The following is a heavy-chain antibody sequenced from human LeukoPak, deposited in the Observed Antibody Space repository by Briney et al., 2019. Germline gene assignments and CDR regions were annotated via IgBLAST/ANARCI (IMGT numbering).Heavy chain of an antibody. CDR3: AKDRGGYSYGYLWFDEFDY. D-gene: IGHD5-18*01. CDR1: GFTLSSYA. CDR2: NSGSGGST. V-gene: IGHV3-23*01. Sequence: GGSLILSCAASGFTLSSYAMSWVRQAPGKGLGWVSANSGSGGSTYYADSVKGRFTISRVNSKNTLYLQKYSLRAEDTAVYYCAKDRGGYSYGYLWFDEFDYWGQGTLVTVSS. J-gene: IGHJ4*02.